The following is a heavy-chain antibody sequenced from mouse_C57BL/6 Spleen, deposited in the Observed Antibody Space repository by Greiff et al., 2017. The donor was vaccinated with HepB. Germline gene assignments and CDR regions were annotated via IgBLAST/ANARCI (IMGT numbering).Heavy chain of an antibody. CDR2: IYPGDGDT. V-gene: IGHV1-80*01. J-gene: IGHJ2*01. CDR1: GYAFSSYW. CDR3: ASSGRGYYFDY. D-gene: IGHD4-1*01. Sequence: VKLQESGAELVKPGASVKISCKASGYAFSSYWMNWVKQRPGKGLEWIGQIYPGDGDTNYNGKFKGKATLTADKSSSTAYMQLSSLTSEDSAVYCCASSGRGYYFDYWGQGTTLTVSS.